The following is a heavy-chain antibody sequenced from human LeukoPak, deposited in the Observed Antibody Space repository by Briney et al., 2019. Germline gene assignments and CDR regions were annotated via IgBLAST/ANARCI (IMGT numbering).Heavy chain of an antibody. CDR3: AKDGGYYDFWSGSGDYFDY. Sequence: GGSLRLSCAASGFTFSSYAMSWVRQAPGKGLEWASAISGSGGSTYYADSVKGRFTISRDNSKNTLYLQMNSLRAEDTAVYYCAKDGGYYDFWSGSGDYFDYWGQGTLVTVSS. D-gene: IGHD3-3*01. CDR2: ISGSGGST. J-gene: IGHJ4*02. V-gene: IGHV3-23*01. CDR1: GFTFSSYA.